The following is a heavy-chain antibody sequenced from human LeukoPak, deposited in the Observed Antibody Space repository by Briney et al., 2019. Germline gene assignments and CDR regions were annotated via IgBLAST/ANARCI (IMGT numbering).Heavy chain of an antibody. CDR1: GGTFSSYA. CDR3: ARGSQYSSRRWFDP. D-gene: IGHD6-13*01. J-gene: IGHJ5*02. V-gene: IGHV1-69*13. CDR2: IIPIFGTA. Sequence: GASVTVSCKASGGTFSSYAISWVRQAPGQGLEWMGGIIPIFGTANYAQKFQGRVTITADESTSTAYMELSSLRSEDTAVYYCARGSQYSSRRWFDPWGQGTLVTVSS.